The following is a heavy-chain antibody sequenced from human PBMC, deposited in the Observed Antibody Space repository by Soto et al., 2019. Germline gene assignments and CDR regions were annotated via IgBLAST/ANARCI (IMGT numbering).Heavy chain of an antibody. D-gene: IGHD2-2*01. CDR2: IYYSGST. J-gene: IGHJ6*02. V-gene: IGHV4-31*03. CDR3: ARAVGCSSTSCRKALYGMDV. CDR1: GGSISSGGYY. Sequence: PSETLSLTCTVSGGSISSGGYYWSWIRQHPGKGLEWIGYIYYSGSTYYNPSLKSRVTISVDTSKNQFSLKLSSVTAADTAVYYCARAVGCSSTSCRKALYGMDVWGQGTTVTVSS.